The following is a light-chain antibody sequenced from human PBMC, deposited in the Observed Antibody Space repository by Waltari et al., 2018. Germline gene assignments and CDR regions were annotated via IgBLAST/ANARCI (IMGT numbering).Light chain of an antibody. J-gene: IGKJ1*01. CDR2: SAS. V-gene: IGKV1-12*01. CDR1: QGISTW. CDR3: QQGNSFPPT. Sequence: DIQMTQSPSSESASVGDRVTITCRASQGISTWLAWYQQKPGNAPKLLIYSASTLQTGVPSRFSGSGSGTDFSLTIDSLQPEDFATYYCQQGNSFPPTFGQGTKVEIK.